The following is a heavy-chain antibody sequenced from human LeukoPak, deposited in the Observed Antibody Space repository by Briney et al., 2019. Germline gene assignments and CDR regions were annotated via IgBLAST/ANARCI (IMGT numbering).Heavy chain of an antibody. D-gene: IGHD4-23*01. CDR2: IYYSGST. J-gene: IGHJ4*02. Sequence: SETLSLTCTVSGGSISSGDYYWSWIRQPPGKGLEWIGYIYYSGSTYYNPSLKSRVTISVDTSKNQFSLKLSSVTAADTAVYYCARRGDYGGNLLAYWGQGTLVTVSS. CDR3: ARRGDYGGNLLAY. V-gene: IGHV4-30-4*01. CDR1: GGSISSGDYY.